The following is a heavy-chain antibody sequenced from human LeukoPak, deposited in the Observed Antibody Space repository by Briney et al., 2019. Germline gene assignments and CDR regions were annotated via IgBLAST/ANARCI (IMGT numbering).Heavy chain of an antibody. J-gene: IGHJ4*02. CDR2: ISWNSGSI. D-gene: IGHD5-18*01. Sequence: GRSLRLSCAASGFTFDDYAMHWVRQAPGKGLEWVSGISWNSGSIGYADSVKGRFTISRDNSKNTLYLQMNSLRAEDTAEYYCAKGYSYGYYFDYWGQGTLVTVSS. CDR1: GFTFDDYA. V-gene: IGHV3-9*01. CDR3: AKGYSYGYYFDY.